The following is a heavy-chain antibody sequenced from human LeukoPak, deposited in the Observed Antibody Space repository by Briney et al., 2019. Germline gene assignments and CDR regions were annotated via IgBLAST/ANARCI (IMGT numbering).Heavy chain of an antibody. D-gene: IGHD2-15*01. CDR1: GYTLTELS. Sequence: ASVKVSCKVSGYTLTELSMHWVRQAPGKGLEWMGGFDPEDGETIYAQKFQGRVTMTEDTSTDTAYMELSSLRSEDTAVYYCARDYCSGGSCFNWFDPWGQGTLVTVSS. CDR3: ARDYCSGGSCFNWFDP. V-gene: IGHV1-24*01. CDR2: FDPEDGET. J-gene: IGHJ5*02.